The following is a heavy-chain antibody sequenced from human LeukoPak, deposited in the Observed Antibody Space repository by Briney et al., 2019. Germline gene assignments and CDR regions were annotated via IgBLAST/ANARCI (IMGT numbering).Heavy chain of an antibody. Sequence: PGGSLRLSCAASGFTFSSYSTNWVRQAPGKGLEWLSYISSTSSAIYYADSLKGRPTISRDNAKNSLYLQMDSLRAEDTAVYYCARVIGSYGDSAYWGQGTLVTVSS. CDR2: ISSTSSAI. J-gene: IGHJ4*02. D-gene: IGHD3-16*01. CDR3: ARVIGSYGDSAY. CDR1: GFTFSSYS. V-gene: IGHV3-48*04.